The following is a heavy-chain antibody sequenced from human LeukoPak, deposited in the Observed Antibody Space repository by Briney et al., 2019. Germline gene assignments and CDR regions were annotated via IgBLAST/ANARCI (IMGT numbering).Heavy chain of an antibody. Sequence: GGTLRLSCSASGFTFSSYAMHWVPQAPGKGLEYVSAISSNGGSTYYADSVKGRFTISRDNSKNTLYLQMSSLRAEDTAVYYCVKANYYDSSGYHNWGQGTLVTVSS. V-gene: IGHV3-64D*06. CDR1: GFTFSSYA. CDR3: VKANYYDSSGYHN. D-gene: IGHD3-22*01. CDR2: ISSNGGST. J-gene: IGHJ4*02.